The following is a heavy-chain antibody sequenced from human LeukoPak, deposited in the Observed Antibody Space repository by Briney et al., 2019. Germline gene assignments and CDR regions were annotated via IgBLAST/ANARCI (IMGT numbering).Heavy chain of an antibody. CDR2: IKQDGSEK. CDR3: AKTSQPYCGGDCSHFDY. V-gene: IGHV3-7*01. D-gene: IGHD2-21*02. Sequence: PGGSLRLSCAASGFTFSSYWMSWVRQAPGKGLEWVANIKQDGSEKYYVDSVKGRFTISRDNAKNSLYLQMNSLRVEDTAVYYCAKTSQPYCGGDCSHFDYWGQGTLVTVSS. CDR1: GFTFSSYW. J-gene: IGHJ4*02.